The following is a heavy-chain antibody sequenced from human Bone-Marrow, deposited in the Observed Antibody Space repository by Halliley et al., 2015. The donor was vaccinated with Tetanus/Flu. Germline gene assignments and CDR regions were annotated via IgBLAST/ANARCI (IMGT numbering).Heavy chain of an antibody. Sequence: QLVQSGAEVKKPGESLKISCKCSGYGFNTYWIGWVRQMPGKGLECMGIIYPDDSDTRYSQSFQGRVTMSVDRSTNTAYLQWSSLKASDTAIYYCARRHDWGLDYWGQGMLVTVSS. CDR2: IYPDDSDT. CDR1: GYGFNTYW. V-gene: IGHV5-51*01. CDR3: ARRHDWGLDY. D-gene: IGHD7-27*01. J-gene: IGHJ4*02.